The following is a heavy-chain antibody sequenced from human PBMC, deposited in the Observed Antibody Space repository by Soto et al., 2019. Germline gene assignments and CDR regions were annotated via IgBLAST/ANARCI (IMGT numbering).Heavy chain of an antibody. CDR1: GFTFSRYS. J-gene: IGHJ3*02. D-gene: IGHD3-22*01. V-gene: IGHV3-30*18. Sequence: GGSLRLSCAASGFTFSRYSMNWVRQAPGKGLGWVAVISYDGSNKYYADSVKGRFTISRDNSKNTLYLQMNSLRAEDTAVYYCAKDVYYYDSSGYYYDDDAFDIWGQGTMVTVSS. CDR2: ISYDGSNK. CDR3: AKDVYYYDSSGYYYDDDAFDI.